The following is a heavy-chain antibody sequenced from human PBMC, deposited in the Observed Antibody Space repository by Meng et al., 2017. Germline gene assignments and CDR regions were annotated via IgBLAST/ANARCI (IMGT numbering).Heavy chain of an antibody. J-gene: IGHJ5*02. Sequence: LRLSCTVSGGSISSYYWSWIRQPPGKGLEWIGYIYYSGSTNYNPSLKSRVTISVDTSKNQFSLKLSSVTAADTAVYYCARQGGIAAAGTIWFDPWGQGTLVTVSS. CDR1: GGSISSYY. V-gene: IGHV4-59*01. CDR3: ARQGGIAAAGTIWFDP. D-gene: IGHD6-13*01. CDR2: IYYSGST.